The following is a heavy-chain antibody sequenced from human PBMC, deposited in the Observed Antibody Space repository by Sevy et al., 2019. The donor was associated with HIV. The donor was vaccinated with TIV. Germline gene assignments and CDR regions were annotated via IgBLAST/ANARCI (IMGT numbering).Heavy chain of an antibody. CDR3: ARGEGYSSGWYRT. D-gene: IGHD6-19*01. J-gene: IGHJ5*02. Sequence: GGSLRLSCAASGFTFSSYWMHWVRQAPGKGLVWVSRINSDGSSTSYADSVKGRFNISRDNAKNTLYLQMNSLRAEDTAVYYCARGEGYSSGWYRTWGQGTLVTVSS. CDR2: INSDGSST. CDR1: GFTFSSYW. V-gene: IGHV3-74*01.